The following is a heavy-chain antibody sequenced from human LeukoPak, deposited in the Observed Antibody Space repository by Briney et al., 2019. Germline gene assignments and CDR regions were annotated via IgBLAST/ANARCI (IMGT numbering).Heavy chain of an antibody. Sequence: GGSLRLSCAASGFTFSSYSMNWVRQAPGKGLEWVSSISSSSSYIYYADSVKGRFTISRDNAKNSLYLQMNSLRAEDTAVYFCARDREMYYYDSSGLSNWFDPWGQGTLVTVSS. CDR1: GFTFSSYS. V-gene: IGHV3-21*01. CDR2: ISSSSSYI. J-gene: IGHJ5*02. D-gene: IGHD3-22*01. CDR3: ARDREMYYYDSSGLSNWFDP.